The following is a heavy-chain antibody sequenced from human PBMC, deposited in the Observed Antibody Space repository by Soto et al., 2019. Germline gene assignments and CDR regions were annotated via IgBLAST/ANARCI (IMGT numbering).Heavy chain of an antibody. CDR1: GGSISSYY. Sequence: PSETLSLTCTVSGGSISSYYWSWIRQPPGKGLEWIGYIYYSGSTNYNPSLKSRVTISVDTSKNQFSLKLSSVTAADTAVYYCARDNYYDSSGAFDIWGQGTMVTVSS. J-gene: IGHJ3*02. D-gene: IGHD3-22*01. CDR2: IYYSGST. V-gene: IGHV4-59*01. CDR3: ARDNYYDSSGAFDI.